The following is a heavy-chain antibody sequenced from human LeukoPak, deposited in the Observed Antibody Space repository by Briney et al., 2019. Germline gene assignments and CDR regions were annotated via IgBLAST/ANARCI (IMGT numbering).Heavy chain of an antibody. D-gene: IGHD3-9*01. Sequence: PGGSLRLSCAASGFTFSSYGMHWVRQAPGKGLEWVAFIRYDGSNKYYADSVKGRFTISRDNSKNTLYLQMNSLRAEDTAVYYCARDWDYDILTGYYRSNGGYWGQGTLVTVSS. CDR2: IRYDGSNK. J-gene: IGHJ4*02. CDR1: GFTFSSYG. CDR3: ARDWDYDILTGYYRSNGGY. V-gene: IGHV3-30*02.